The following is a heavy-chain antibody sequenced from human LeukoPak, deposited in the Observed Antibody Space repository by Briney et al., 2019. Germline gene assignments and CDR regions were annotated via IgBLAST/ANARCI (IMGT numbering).Heavy chain of an antibody. V-gene: IGHV3-7*01. J-gene: IGHJ5*02. CDR1: GFTFSNYW. CDR3: AREMLAAVAAQS. D-gene: IGHD6-19*01. CDR2: IKDDGSGK. Sequence: GGSLRLSCAASGFTFSNYWMSWVRQAPGKGLEWVANIKDDGSGKYYVDSLKGRFTISRDNAKNSLYLQMNSLRAEDTAVYYCAREMLAAVAAQSWGQGTLVTVSS.